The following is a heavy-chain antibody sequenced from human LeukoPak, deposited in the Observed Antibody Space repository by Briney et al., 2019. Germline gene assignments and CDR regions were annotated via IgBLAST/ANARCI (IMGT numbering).Heavy chain of an antibody. CDR1: GFIFSPYW. CDR3: SRDDRYSSWN. CDR2: IKHDGSDK. D-gene: IGHD5-18*01. J-gene: IGHJ4*02. V-gene: IGHV3-7*05. Sequence: GGSLRLSRAASGFIFSPYWMSWVRQAPGKGLEWVANIKHDGSDKYYVDSVKGRFTISRDNAKNSLFLQMNSLRAEDTAVYYCSRDDRYSSWNWGQGTLVTVSS.